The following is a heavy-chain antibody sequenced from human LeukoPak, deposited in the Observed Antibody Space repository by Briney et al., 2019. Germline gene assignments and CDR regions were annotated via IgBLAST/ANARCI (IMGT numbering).Heavy chain of an antibody. Sequence: GGSLTLSCAASGFTFGSYSMNWVRQAPGKGLEWVSSISTSGGYIYYADSVKGRFTMSRDNAKNSLYLQMDSLRAEDTAVYYCARDLVLSRSVGASEKVDYWGQGTLVTVSS. CDR2: ISTSGGYI. D-gene: IGHD1-26*01. CDR1: GFTFGSYS. V-gene: IGHV3-21*01. J-gene: IGHJ4*02. CDR3: ARDLVLSRSVGASEKVDY.